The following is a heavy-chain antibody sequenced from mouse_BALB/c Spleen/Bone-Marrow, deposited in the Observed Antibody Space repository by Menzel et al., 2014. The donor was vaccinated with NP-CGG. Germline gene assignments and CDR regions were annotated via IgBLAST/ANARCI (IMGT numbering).Heavy chain of an antibody. V-gene: IGHV1S81*02. Sequence: VQLQQSGAELVKPGASVKLSCKASGYTFTNYWMHWVKQRPGQGLEWIGDINPSNGRINYNENFKTKATLTVDKSSSTAYMQLSSLTSEDSAVYYCAPYYYGSSYGFYWYFDVWGAGTTVTVSS. D-gene: IGHD1-1*01. CDR3: APYYYGSSYGFYWYFDV. CDR1: GYTFTNYW. CDR2: INPSNGRI. J-gene: IGHJ1*01.